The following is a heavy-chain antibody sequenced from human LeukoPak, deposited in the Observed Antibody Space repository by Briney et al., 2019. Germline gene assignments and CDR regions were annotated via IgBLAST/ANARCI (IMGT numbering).Heavy chain of an antibody. CDR2: IYYSGST. Sequence: RASETLSLTCTVSGGSISSYYWSWIRQPPGKGLEWIGYIYYSGSTNYNPSLKSRVTISVDTSKSQFSLKLSSVTAADTAVYYCARDGGATLYWGQGTLVTVSS. D-gene: IGHD1-26*01. V-gene: IGHV4-59*12. CDR3: ARDGGATLY. J-gene: IGHJ4*02. CDR1: GGSISSYY.